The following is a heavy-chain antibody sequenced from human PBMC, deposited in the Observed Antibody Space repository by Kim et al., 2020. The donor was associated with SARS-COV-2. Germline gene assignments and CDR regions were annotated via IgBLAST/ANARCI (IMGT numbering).Heavy chain of an antibody. Sequence: SETLSLTCTVSGGSISGSDYYWGWIRQPPGKGLEWIGYIFYSGSTDYNPSLKSRVTISVDTSKSQFSLMLRSVTAADTAVYFCARGSIAARLRPHNWFDPWGQGILVTVSS. CDR3: ARGSIAARLRPHNWFDP. D-gene: IGHD6-6*01. J-gene: IGHJ5*02. CDR1: GGSISGSDYY. CDR2: IFYSGST. V-gene: IGHV4-39*01.